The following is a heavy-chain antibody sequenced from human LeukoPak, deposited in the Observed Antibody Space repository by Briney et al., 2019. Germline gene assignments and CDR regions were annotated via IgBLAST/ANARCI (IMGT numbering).Heavy chain of an antibody. J-gene: IGHJ4*02. CDR1: GYTFTSYG. Sequence: GESLKISCKASGYTFTSYGISWVRQAPGQGLEWMGWISAYNGNTNYAQKLQGRVTMTTDTSTSTAYMELRSLRSDDTAVYYCARSMNMVRGVIIRPPLEYYWGQGTLVTVSS. V-gene: IGHV1-18*01. D-gene: IGHD3-10*01. CDR2: ISAYNGNT. CDR3: ARSMNMVRGVIIRPPLEYY.